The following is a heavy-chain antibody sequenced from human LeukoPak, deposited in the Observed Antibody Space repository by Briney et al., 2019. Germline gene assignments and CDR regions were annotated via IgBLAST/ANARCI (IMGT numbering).Heavy chain of an antibody. J-gene: IGHJ3*02. CDR2: THPGDSDT. Sequence: GGSLKISCKGSGYNFVQDRIGWGRQMPGRGVEWMGITHPGDSDTIYSPSFQSQTTMSADNSISTAYLQWSSLKASDTAMYYCARLWGGIVAADDAFDIWGQGTMVTVSS. CDR3: ARLWGGIVAADDAFDI. V-gene: IGHV5-51*01. CDR1: GYNFVQDR. D-gene: IGHD1-26*01.